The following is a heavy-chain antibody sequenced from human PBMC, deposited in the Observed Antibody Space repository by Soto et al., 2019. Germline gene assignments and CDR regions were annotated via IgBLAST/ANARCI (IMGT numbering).Heavy chain of an antibody. CDR2: IKSKRDGGTI. CDR1: GFTFSNDW. J-gene: IGHJ4*02. V-gene: IGHV3-15*01. CDR3: TRGAPSGTFYDY. Sequence: EVHLVESGGGLVKPGGSLRLSCAASGFTFSNDWMTWVRQAPGKGLEWIGRIKSKRDGGTIDDAAPVRGRFTISRDDSTNTLYLQMNNLKTEDTAIYYCTRGAPSGTFYDYWGQGNLVTVSS. D-gene: IGHD6-13*01.